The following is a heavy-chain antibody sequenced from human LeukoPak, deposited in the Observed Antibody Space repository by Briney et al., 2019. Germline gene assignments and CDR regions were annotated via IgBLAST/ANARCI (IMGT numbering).Heavy chain of an antibody. CDR3: AKTTIGYSSGRYPGWPVDY. J-gene: IGHJ4*02. V-gene: IGHV3-23*01. Sequence: GGSLRLSCAASGFTFSSYAMSWVRQAPGKGLEWVSAISGSGGSTYYADSVKGRFTISRDDSKNTVYLQMNSLRAEDTAVYYCAKTTIGYSSGRYPGWPVDYWGQGTLVTVSS. D-gene: IGHD6-19*01. CDR1: GFTFSSYA. CDR2: ISGSGGST.